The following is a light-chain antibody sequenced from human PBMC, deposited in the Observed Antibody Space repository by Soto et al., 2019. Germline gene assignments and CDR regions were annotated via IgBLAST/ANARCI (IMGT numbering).Light chain of an antibody. CDR1: QSISTY. Sequence: DIQMTQSPSSLPASVGDRVTLTCRASQSISTYLNWYQQKPGKDPKLLIYAASTLQSGVPSRLSGSGSGTAFTLTISSLQPEDFATYYCQQSYTIPYTFGQGTKLEIK. J-gene: IGKJ2*01. CDR2: AAS. V-gene: IGKV1-39*01. CDR3: QQSYTIPYT.